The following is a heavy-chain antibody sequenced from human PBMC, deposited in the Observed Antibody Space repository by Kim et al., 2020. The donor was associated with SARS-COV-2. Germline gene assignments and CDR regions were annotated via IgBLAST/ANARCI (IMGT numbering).Heavy chain of an antibody. CDR1: GFTFSSYS. V-gene: IGHV3-48*02. Sequence: GGSLRLSCAASGFTFSSYSMNWVRQAPGKGLEWVSYISSSSSTIYYADSVKGRFTISRDNAKNSLYLQMNSLRDEDTAVYYCARGDYYDSSGLRVSMVCSFDYWGQGTLVTVSS. CDR2: ISSSSSTI. J-gene: IGHJ4*02. D-gene: IGHD3-22*01. CDR3: ARGDYYDSSGLRVSMVCSFDY.